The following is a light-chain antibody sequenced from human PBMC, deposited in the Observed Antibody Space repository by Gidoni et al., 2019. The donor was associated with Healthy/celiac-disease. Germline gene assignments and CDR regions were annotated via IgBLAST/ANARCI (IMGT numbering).Light chain of an antibody. CDR1: SSNIGSNY. CDR2: RNN. Sequence: HSVLPQPPSASGTPGQRVTISCSGSSSNIGSNYVYWYQQLPGTAPKLLIYRNNQRPSGVPDRFSGSKSGTSASLAISGLRSEDEADYYCAAWDDSLSGPRFGGGTKLTVL. CDR3: AAWDDSLSGPR. J-gene: IGLJ2*01. V-gene: IGLV1-47*01.